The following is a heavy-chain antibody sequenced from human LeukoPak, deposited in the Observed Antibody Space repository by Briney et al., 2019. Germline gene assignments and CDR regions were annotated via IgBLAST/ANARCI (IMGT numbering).Heavy chain of an antibody. D-gene: IGHD4-17*01. V-gene: IGHV3-13*01. Sequence: GGSLRLSCAASGFTFSSYDMHWVRQATGKGLEWVSAIGTAGDTYYPGSVKGRFTISRENAKNSLYLQMNSLRAGDTAVYYCARDDLVTTEDYWGQGTLVTVSS. J-gene: IGHJ4*02. CDR3: ARDDLVTTEDY. CDR1: GFTFSSYD. CDR2: IGTAGDT.